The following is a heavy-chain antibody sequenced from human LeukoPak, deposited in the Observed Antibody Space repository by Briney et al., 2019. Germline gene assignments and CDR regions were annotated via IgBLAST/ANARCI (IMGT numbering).Heavy chain of an antibody. CDR1: GGSISSFY. J-gene: IGHJ4*02. CDR2: IYYSGST. Sequence: PSETLSLTCTVSGGSISSFYWSWIRQPPGKGLDWIGYIYYSGSTNYNPSLKSRVTISVDTSKNQFSLKLSSVTAADTAVYYCARGVIAAAGRTFDYWGQGTLVTVSS. V-gene: IGHV4-59*01. CDR3: ARGVIAAAGRTFDY. D-gene: IGHD6-13*01.